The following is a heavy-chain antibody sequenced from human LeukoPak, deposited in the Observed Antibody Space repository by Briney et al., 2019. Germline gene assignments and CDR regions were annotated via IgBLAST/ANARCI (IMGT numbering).Heavy chain of an antibody. CDR2: IKSDGST. V-gene: IGHV3-74*01. J-gene: IGHJ1*01. D-gene: IGHD3-22*01. CDR3: ARAPSEIGGYYPEYFRH. Sequence: GGCLRLSCAASGFTFSSYWMHWVRQAPGKGLVWVSRIKSDGSTNYAVSVKGRFTISRDNAKNTLSLQMNSLRAEDTGVYYCARAPSEIGGYYPEYFRHWGQDTMVTVSS. CDR1: GFTFSSYW.